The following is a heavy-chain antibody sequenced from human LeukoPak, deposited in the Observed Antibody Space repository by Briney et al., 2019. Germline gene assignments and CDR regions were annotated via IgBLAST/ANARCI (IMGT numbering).Heavy chain of an antibody. Sequence: ASVKVSCKASGYTFTGYYMHWVRQAPGQRLEWMGWINAGNGNTKYSQKFQGRVTITRDTSASTAYMELSSLRSEDTAVYYCARVEGGYDPGADYWGQGTLVTVSS. CDR2: INAGNGNT. D-gene: IGHD5-12*01. J-gene: IGHJ4*02. V-gene: IGHV1-3*01. CDR3: ARVEGGYDPGADY. CDR1: GYTFTGYY.